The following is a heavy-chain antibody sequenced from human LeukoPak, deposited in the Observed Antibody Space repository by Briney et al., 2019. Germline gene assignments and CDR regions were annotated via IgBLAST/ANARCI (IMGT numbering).Heavy chain of an antibody. D-gene: IGHD2-2*01. J-gene: IGHJ6*03. CDR2: IKQDGSEK. CDR1: GFTFSSYW. CDR3: ARDGGYCSSTSCFGGYYYYMDV. V-gene: IGHV3-7*01. Sequence: GGSLRLSCAASGFTFSSYWMSWVRQAPGKGLEWVANIKQDGSEKYYVDSVKGRFTISRDNAKNSLYLQMNSLRAEVTAVYYCARDGGYCSSTSCFGGYYYYMDVWGKGTTVTVSS.